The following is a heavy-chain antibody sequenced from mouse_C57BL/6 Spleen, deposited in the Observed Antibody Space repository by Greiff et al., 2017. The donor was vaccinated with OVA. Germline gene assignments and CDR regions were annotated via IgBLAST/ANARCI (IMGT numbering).Heavy chain of an antibody. V-gene: IGHV1-26*01. CDR3: ARYYSNYVGFAY. CDR1: GYTFTDYY. J-gene: IGHJ3*01. Sequence: VQLQQSGPELVKPGASVKISCKASGYTFTDYYMNWVKQSHGKSLEWIGDINPNNGGTSYNQKFKGKATLTVDKSSSTAYMELRSLTSEDSAVYYCARYYSNYVGFAYWGQGTLVTVSA. D-gene: IGHD2-5*01. CDR2: INPNNGGT.